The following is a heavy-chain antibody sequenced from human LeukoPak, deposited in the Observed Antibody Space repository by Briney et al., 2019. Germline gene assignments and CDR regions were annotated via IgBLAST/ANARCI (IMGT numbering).Heavy chain of an antibody. J-gene: IGHJ4*02. CDR1: GFTFSSYW. CDR2: IKQDGSEK. V-gene: IGHV3-7*01. CDR3: ARDPVYSSGWDYFDY. Sequence: GGSLRLSCAASGFTFSSYWMSWVRQAPGKGLEWVANIKQDGSEKYYVDSVKGRFTISRDNAKNSLYLQMNSLRAEDTAAYYCARDPVYSSGWDYFDYWGQGTLVTVSS. D-gene: IGHD6-19*01.